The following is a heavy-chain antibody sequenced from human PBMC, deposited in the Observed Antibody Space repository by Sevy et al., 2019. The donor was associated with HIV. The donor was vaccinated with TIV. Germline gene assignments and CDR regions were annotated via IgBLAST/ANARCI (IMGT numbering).Heavy chain of an antibody. Sequence: GGSLRLSCVGSGFAFRKFGMHWVRQAPGKGLEWLSAVSYDGRNTDYSDFLKGRFTISRDNSKNTLYLDINSLRVEDTAVYFCAKVGGGTSWAFNYLEYGGRGTLVTVPS. CDR2: VSYDGRNT. J-gene: IGHJ4*02. D-gene: IGHD1-7*01. CDR1: GFAFRKFG. CDR3: AKVGGGTSWAFNYLEY. V-gene: IGHV3-30*18.